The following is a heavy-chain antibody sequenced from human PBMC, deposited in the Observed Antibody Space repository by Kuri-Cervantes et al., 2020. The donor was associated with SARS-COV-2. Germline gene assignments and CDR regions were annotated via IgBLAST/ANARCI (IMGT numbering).Heavy chain of an antibody. D-gene: IGHD3-22*01. J-gene: IGHJ4*02. CDR3: ARDRYYDSSGPMIDC. CDR1: GFTFSSYG. V-gene: IGHV3-33*01. Sequence: GGSLRLSCAASGFTFSSYGMHWVRQAPGKGLEWVAVIWYDGSNKYYADSVKGRFTISRDNSKNTLYLQMNSLRAEDTAVYYCARDRYYDSSGPMIDCWGQGTLVTVSS. CDR2: IWYDGSNK.